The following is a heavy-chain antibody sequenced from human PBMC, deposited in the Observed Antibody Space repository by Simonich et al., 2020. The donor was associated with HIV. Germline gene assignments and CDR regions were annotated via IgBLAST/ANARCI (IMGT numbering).Heavy chain of an antibody. J-gene: IGHJ4*02. CDR2: FLPIFGTS. D-gene: IGHD4-17*01. Sequence: QVQLVQSGAEVKKPGSSVKVSCKASGGTFSSYAISWVRQAPGQGLEWMGRFLPIFGTSNYAQKFQGRVTITVDESPSTAYMGLNSLTSEDTAIYYCAREDFGDYGGKHFDYWGQGTLVTVSS. CDR3: AREDFGDYGGKHFDY. V-gene: IGHV1-69*13. CDR1: GGTFSSYA.